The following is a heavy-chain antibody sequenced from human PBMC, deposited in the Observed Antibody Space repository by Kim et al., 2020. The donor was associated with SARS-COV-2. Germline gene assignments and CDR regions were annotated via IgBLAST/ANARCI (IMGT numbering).Heavy chain of an antibody. D-gene: IGHD4-17*01. Sequence: TNYADSGKGRFTIPRDNSKNTLYLQMNSLRAEDTAVYYCAKEDAVTTGDYWGQGTLVTVSS. V-gene: IGHV3-23*01. J-gene: IGHJ4*02. CDR2: T. CDR3: AKEDAVTTGDY.